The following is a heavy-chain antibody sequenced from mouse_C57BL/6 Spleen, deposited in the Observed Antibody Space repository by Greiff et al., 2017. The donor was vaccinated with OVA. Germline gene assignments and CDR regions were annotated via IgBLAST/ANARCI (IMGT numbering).Heavy chain of an antibody. D-gene: IGHD3-3*01. Sequence: QVQLKESGPGLVQPSQSLSIPCPVSGFSLTSYGVHWVRQSPGKGLEWLGVIWRGGSTDYNSAFMSRLSITKDTSKSQVFFKMNSLQADDTAIYYCAKKGDWYYAMDYWGQGTSVTVSS. CDR3: AKKGDWYYAMDY. J-gene: IGHJ4*01. CDR1: GFSLTSYG. V-gene: IGHV2-5*01. CDR2: IWRGGST.